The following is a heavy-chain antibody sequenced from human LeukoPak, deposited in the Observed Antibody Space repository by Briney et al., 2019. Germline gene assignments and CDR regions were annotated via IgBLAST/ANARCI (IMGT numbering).Heavy chain of an antibody. J-gene: IGHJ4*02. V-gene: IGHV3-21*01. CDR3: ARDQVTTANLDY. Sequence: GGSLRLSCAASGFTFSSYSMNWVRQAPGKGLEWVSSISSSSYIYYADSVKGRFTISRDNAKNSLYLQMNSLRAEDTAVYYCARDQVTTANLDYWGQGTLVTVSS. D-gene: IGHD4-17*01. CDR2: ISSSSYI. CDR1: GFTFSSYS.